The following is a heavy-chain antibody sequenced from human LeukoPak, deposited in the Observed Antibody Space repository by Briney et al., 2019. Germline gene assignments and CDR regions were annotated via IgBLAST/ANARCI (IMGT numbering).Heavy chain of an antibody. CDR3: ARGDYFDY. CDR2: IYGGDSDT. D-gene: IGHD3-16*01. CDR1: GYNFNANW. Sequence: GESLKISCKVSGYNFNANWIAWVRESPGKGLEWMGSIYGGDSDTRYSPSFQGHVTISVDKSNSVAYLQWSSLRPSDTAMYYCARGDYFDYWGQGTLVTVSS. V-gene: IGHV5-51*01. J-gene: IGHJ4*02.